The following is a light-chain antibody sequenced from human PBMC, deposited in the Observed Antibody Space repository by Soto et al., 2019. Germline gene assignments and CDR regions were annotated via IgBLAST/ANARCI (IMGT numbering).Light chain of an antibody. V-gene: IGLV2-8*01. CDR3: SSFAGNNNLV. CDR1: SSDVGGYDF. Sequence: QSALTQPPSASGSPGQSVTISCTGTSSDVGGYDFVSWYQQYPGKVPKLMVYEVNKRPSGVPDRFSGSKSGNTASLTVSGLQAEDEADYYCSSFAGNNNLVFGGGTKLTVL. CDR2: EVN. J-gene: IGLJ2*01.